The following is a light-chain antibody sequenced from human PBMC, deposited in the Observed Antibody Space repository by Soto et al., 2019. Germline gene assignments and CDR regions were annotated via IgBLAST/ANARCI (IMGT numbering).Light chain of an antibody. J-gene: IGKJ2*01. V-gene: IGKV1-33*01. CDR2: DAS. CDR1: QGITKY. CDR3: QQNDNLPSN. Sequence: DIQMTQSPSSLSASVGDRVTITCQASQGITKYLNWYQQKPGKAPKLLIYDASNLETGVPSRFSGRGSWTDFTFTITSLQPEDIATYYCQQNDNLPSNFGKGTTLYSK.